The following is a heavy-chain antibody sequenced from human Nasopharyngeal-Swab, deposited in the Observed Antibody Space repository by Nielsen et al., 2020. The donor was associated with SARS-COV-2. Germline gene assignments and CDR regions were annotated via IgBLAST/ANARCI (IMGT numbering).Heavy chain of an antibody. CDR2: ISGSGAHT. J-gene: IGHJ4*02. CDR3: AKDGGGWLTSGWYYFDF. D-gene: IGHD6-19*01. V-gene: IGHV3-23*01. Sequence: WGSLRLSCAASGCSFSNYAMTWVRQAQGRGLEWVSSISGSGAHTYYADSVKGRFTISRDNSQNTVFLQMNSLRAEDTALFFCAKDGGGWLTSGWYYFDFWGQGSQVTVSS. CDR1: GCSFSNYA.